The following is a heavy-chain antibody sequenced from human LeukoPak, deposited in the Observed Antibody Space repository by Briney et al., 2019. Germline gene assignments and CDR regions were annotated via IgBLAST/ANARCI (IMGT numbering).Heavy chain of an antibody. CDR2: IIPPFDTA. V-gene: IGHV1-69*05. Sequence: SVKVSCKDSGGSLSTYSITWVRQAPGQGLEWMGGIIPPFDTANYAQKFQGRVTITTDESTSTAYMELSSLRSEDTAVYYYASSSQLELRAFDIWGQGTMVTVSS. CDR3: ASSSQLELRAFDI. J-gene: IGHJ3*02. D-gene: IGHD1-7*01. CDR1: GGSLSTYS.